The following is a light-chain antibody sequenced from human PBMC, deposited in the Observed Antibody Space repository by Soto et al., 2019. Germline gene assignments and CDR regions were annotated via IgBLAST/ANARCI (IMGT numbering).Light chain of an antibody. CDR3: RVGEGVSALVV. Sequence: SYELTQPPSVSVAPGKTASISCGGNNIGSKGVHWYQQKPGQAPVLVIYSDTDLPPVIPERFSGSNSANLATLTISRVEAGEEADYSGRVGEGVSALVVLGGGTNPPVL. CDR2: SDT. V-gene: IGLV3-21*01. CDR1: NIGSKG. J-gene: IGLJ2*01.